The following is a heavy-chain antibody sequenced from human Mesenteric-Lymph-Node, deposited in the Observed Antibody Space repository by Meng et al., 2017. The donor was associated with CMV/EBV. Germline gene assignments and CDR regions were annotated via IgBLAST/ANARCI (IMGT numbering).Heavy chain of an antibody. CDR1: GYTFTGYY. J-gene: IGHJ5*02. Sequence: ASVKVSCKASGYTFTGYYMHWVRQATGQGLEWMGWMNPNSGNTGYAQKFQGRVTMTRNTSISTAYMELSSLRSEDTAVYYCARGGFCSSTSCYRFDPWGQGTLVTVSS. CDR3: ARGGFCSSTSCYRFDP. V-gene: IGHV1-8*02. D-gene: IGHD2-2*01. CDR2: MNPNSGNT.